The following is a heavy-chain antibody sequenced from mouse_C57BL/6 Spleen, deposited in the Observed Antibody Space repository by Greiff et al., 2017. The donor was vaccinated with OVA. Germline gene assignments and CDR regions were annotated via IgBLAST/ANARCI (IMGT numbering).Heavy chain of an antibody. CDR1: GYTFTSYW. CDR3: AISSGDLSNDALYAMDY. Sequence: QVQLQQPGAELVKPGASVKVSCKASGYTFTSYWMHWVKQRPGQGLEWIGRIHPSDSDTNYNQKFKGKATLTVDKSSSTAYMQLRSLTSEDSAVEYCAISSGDLSNDALYAMDYWGQGTSVTVSS. CDR2: IHPSDSDT. D-gene: IGHD2-3*01. V-gene: IGHV1-74*01. J-gene: IGHJ4*01.